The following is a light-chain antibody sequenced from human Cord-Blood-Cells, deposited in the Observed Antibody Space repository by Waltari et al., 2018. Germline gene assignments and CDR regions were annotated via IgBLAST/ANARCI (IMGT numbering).Light chain of an antibody. CDR3: CSYSGNYPWG. Sequence: QSALTQPRSVSGSPGQSVTISCTGTSSDVGGYNYVSWYQQHPGKAPKLMIYDVSKRAPGGPDPFSWLKFGNPASLTLFGLQAGDWAYYYLCSYSGNYPWGFGGGTQLTVL. V-gene: IGLV2-11*01. J-gene: IGLJ2*01. CDR2: DVS. CDR1: SSDVGGYNY.